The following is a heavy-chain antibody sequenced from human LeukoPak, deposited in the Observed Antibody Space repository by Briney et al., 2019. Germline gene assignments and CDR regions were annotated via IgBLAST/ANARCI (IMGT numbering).Heavy chain of an antibody. D-gene: IGHD2-2*01. V-gene: IGHV1-8*02. J-gene: IGHJ4*02. CDR2: MNPNSGNT. CDR1: GGTFSSYA. Sequence: GASVKVSCKASGGTFSSYAISWVRQAPGQGLEWMGWMNPNSGNTGYAQKFQGRVTMTRNTSISTAYMELSSLRSEDTAVYYCARGTSFGVVPAAPDYWGQGTLVTVSS. CDR3: ARGTSFGVVPAAPDY.